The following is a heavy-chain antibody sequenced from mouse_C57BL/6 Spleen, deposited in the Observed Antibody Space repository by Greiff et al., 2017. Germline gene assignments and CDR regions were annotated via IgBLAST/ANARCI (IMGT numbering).Heavy chain of an antibody. D-gene: IGHD1-1*01. CDR1: GFNIKDYY. CDR2: IDPEDGET. CDR3: ASRDYGSSGTWFAY. J-gene: IGHJ3*01. V-gene: IGHV14-2*01. Sequence: EVQLQQSGAELVKPGASVTLSCTASGFNIKDYYMHWVKQRTEQGLEWIGRIDPEDGETKYAPKFPGQATITSDTSSNTAYLQRSSLTSEDTAGYYCASRDYGSSGTWFAYWGQGTLVTVSA.